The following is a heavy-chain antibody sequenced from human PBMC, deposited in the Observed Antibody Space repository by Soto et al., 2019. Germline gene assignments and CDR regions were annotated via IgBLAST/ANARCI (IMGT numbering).Heavy chain of an antibody. D-gene: IGHD3-10*01. Sequence: GGSLRLSCTASGFTVGDYAMSWFRQAPGKGLEWVGFIRSKAYGGTTEYAASVKGRFTISRDDSKSIAYLQMNSLKTEDTAVYYCTRNGSGSYYYYYYYMDVWGKGTTVTVSS. CDR2: IRSKAYGGTT. V-gene: IGHV3-49*03. CDR1: GFTVGDYA. J-gene: IGHJ6*03. CDR3: TRNGSGSYYYYYYYMDV.